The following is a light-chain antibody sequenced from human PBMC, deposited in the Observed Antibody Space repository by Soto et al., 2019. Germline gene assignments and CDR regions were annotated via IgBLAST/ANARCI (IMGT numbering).Light chain of an antibody. Sequence: EIVMTQSPATLSVSPGERATLYCRASQSVSTNLAWYQQKPGQAPRLLIHGASTRATGIPARFSGSGSGTEFILTISSLQSEDFAVYFCQQYNSWPPITFGQGTRLEIK. V-gene: IGKV3-15*01. CDR3: QQYNSWPPIT. CDR2: GAS. CDR1: QSVSTN. J-gene: IGKJ5*01.